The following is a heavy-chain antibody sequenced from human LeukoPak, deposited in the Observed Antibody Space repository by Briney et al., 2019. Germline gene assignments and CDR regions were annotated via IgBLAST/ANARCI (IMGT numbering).Heavy chain of an antibody. CDR1: GFTFTIYN. CDR2: ISSSSKTI. D-gene: IGHD4-17*01. J-gene: IGHJ4*02. V-gene: IGHV3-48*02. Sequence: GGSLRLSCTTSGFTFTIYNMNWVRQAPGKGLEWISYISSSSKTIYYADSVKGRFTISRDNAKSSLSLQMNSLRDEDAAVYYCARDYGSHGEYFDYWGQGTLVTVSS. CDR3: ARDYGSHGEYFDY.